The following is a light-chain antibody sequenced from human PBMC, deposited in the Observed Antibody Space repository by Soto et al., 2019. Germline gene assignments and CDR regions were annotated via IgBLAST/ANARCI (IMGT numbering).Light chain of an antibody. CDR1: QGISNY. Sequence: DIQMTQSPSSLSASVRDRVTITCRASQGISNYLAWYQQKPGKVPKLLIYATSTLQSGVPSRFSGSGSVTDFTLTISSLQPEDVATYYCQKYDSAPWTFVQGTKVESK. CDR2: ATS. J-gene: IGKJ1*01. CDR3: QKYDSAPWT. V-gene: IGKV1-27*01.